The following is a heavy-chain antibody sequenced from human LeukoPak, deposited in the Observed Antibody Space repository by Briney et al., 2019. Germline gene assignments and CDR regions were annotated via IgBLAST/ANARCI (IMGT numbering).Heavy chain of an antibody. J-gene: IGHJ4*02. Sequence: SETLSLTCTVSGGSISSYYWSWIRQPPGKGLEWIGYIYYSGSTNYNPSLKSRVTMSVDTSKNQFSLKLSSVTAADTAVYYCARDRGTWNDDGFDYWGQGTLVTVSS. CDR3: ARDRGTWNDDGFDY. D-gene: IGHD1-1*01. V-gene: IGHV4-59*12. CDR1: GGSISSYY. CDR2: IYYSGST.